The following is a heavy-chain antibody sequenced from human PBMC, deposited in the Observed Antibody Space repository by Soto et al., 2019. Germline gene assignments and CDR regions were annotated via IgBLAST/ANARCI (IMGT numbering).Heavy chain of an antibody. CDR3: ARLGGYVSVGYYYLWDS. J-gene: IGHJ4*02. CDR1: NGSMNSDSSY. CDR2: INHSGST. Sequence: SETLSLTCRVSNGSMNSDSSYWGWIRQPPGKGLEWIGVINHSGSTYHNLSLKGRVTMSVDASRNQFSLKLTSMTAADTAVYYCARLGGYVSVGYYYLWDSWGQGTLVTVSS. V-gene: IGHV4-39*01. D-gene: IGHD3-22*01.